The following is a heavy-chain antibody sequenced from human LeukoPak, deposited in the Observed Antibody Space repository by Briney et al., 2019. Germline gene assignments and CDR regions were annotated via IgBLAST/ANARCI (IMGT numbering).Heavy chain of an antibody. J-gene: IGHJ4*02. Sequence: PGGSLRLSCAASGFTFSSYWMSWVRQAPGKGLEWVANIKQDGSEKYYVDSVKGRFTISRDNAKNSLYLQMNSLRAEDTALYYCAKDRRPTIAAAGYFDYWGQGTLVTVSS. CDR3: AKDRRPTIAAAGYFDY. D-gene: IGHD6-13*01. CDR1: GFTFSSYW. CDR2: IKQDGSEK. V-gene: IGHV3-7*03.